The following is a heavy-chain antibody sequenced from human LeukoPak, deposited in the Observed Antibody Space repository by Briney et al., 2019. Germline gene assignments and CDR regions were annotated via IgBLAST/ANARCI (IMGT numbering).Heavy chain of an antibody. CDR3: AKSSNIGYCSSTSCCGVDY. V-gene: IGHV3-23*01. Sequence: GGSLRLSCAASGFTFSSYAMSWVRQAPGKGLEWVSAISGSGGSTYYADSVKGRFTISRDNSKNTLHLQMNSLRAEDTAVYYCAKSSNIGYCSSTSCCGVDYWGQGTLVTVSS. CDR2: ISGSGGST. J-gene: IGHJ4*02. D-gene: IGHD2-2*01. CDR1: GFTFSSYA.